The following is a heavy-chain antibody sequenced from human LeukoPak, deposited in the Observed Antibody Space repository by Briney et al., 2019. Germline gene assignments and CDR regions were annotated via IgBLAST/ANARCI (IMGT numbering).Heavy chain of an antibody. Sequence: GGSLRLSCAASGFTFSSYEMNWVRQAPGKGLEWVSYISSGGNTIYYADSVKGRFTISRDNAKNSLYLQMNSLRAEDTAVYYCARSGWPYYFDYWGQGTLVTVSS. J-gene: IGHJ4*02. V-gene: IGHV3-48*03. CDR3: ARSGWPYYFDY. D-gene: IGHD3-22*01. CDR2: ISSGGNTI. CDR1: GFTFSSYE.